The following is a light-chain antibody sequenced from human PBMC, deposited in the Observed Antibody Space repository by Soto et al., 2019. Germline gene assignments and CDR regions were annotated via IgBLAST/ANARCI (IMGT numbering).Light chain of an antibody. CDR3: QQRSNWPPLT. CDR1: QTVGSY. Sequence: EIVLTQSPATLSLSPGDRAILSCRASQTVGSYLVWYQQKPGQAPRLLISDASMRATGIPARFSGSGSGTDFTLTISSLEPEDFAVYYCQQRSNWPPLTFGGGTKVEI. V-gene: IGKV3-11*01. J-gene: IGKJ4*01. CDR2: DAS.